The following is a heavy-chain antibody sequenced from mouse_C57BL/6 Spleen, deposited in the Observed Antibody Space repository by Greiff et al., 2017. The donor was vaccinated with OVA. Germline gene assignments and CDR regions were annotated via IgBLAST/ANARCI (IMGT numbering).Heavy chain of an antibody. CDR1: GYSITSGYY. Sequence: EVKLQESGPGLVKPSQSLSLTCSVTGYSITSGYYWNWIRQFPGNKLEWMGYISYDGSNNYNPSLKNRISITRDTSKNQFFLKLNSVTTEDTATYYCAREGITTVVDYAMDYWGQGTSVTVSS. V-gene: IGHV3-6*01. J-gene: IGHJ4*01. CDR3: AREGITTVVDYAMDY. D-gene: IGHD1-1*01. CDR2: ISYDGSN.